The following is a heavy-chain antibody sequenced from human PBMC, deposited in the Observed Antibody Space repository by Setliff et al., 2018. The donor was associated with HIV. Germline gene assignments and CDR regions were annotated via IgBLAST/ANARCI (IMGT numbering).Heavy chain of an antibody. CDR2: IYTSGST. J-gene: IGHJ6*03. CDR3: ARAYGDYGHYYYYLDV. Sequence: PSETLSLTCAVYDGSFSGSFSGYYWGWIRQPAGKGLEWIGHIYTSGSTNYNPSLKSRVTISVDTSQNQFSLRLNSVTAADTAVYYCARAYGDYGHYYYYLDVWGKGTTVTVSS. V-gene: IGHV4-59*10. CDR1: DGSFSGSFSGYY. D-gene: IGHD4-17*01.